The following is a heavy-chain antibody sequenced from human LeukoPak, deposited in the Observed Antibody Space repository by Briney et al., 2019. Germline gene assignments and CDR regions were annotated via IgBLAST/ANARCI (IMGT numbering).Heavy chain of an antibody. CDR2: INPHSGST. CDR1: GYSFTDYY. D-gene: IGHD6-19*01. CDR3: ARMALRGAGTLFDF. J-gene: IGHJ4*02. V-gene: IGHV1-2*02. Sequence: VSVYVSCKASGYSFTDYYLHWVRQPPGQGLEWMGWINPHSGSTNYAQKFQRRVTMTTDTSISTAYMDVSWLRLGDTAVYYCARMALRGAGTLFDFWGQGILVTVSS.